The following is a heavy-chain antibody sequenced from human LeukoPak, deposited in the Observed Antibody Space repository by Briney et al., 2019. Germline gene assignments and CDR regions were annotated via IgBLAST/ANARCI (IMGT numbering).Heavy chain of an antibody. CDR1: GFIFSSYS. CDR3: ARDRSGTYDAFDI. Sequence: GGSLRLSCAASGFIFSSYSMKWVRQAPGKGLEWVSYISSSSTTIYYADSVKGRFTISRDNAKNSLFLQMNSLRAEDTAAYYCARDRSGTYDAFDIWGQGTMVTVSS. V-gene: IGHV3-48*04. D-gene: IGHD1-26*01. J-gene: IGHJ3*02. CDR2: ISSSSTTI.